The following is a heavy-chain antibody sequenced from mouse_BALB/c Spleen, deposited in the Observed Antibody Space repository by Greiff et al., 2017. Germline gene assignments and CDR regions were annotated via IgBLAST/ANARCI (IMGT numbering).Heavy chain of an antibody. CDR1: GFSLTSYG. CDR2: IWSDGST. Sequence: QVQLKQSGPDLVAPSQSLSITCTVSGFSLTSYGVHWVRQPPGKGLEWLVVIWSDGSTTYNSALKSRLSISKDNSKSQVFLKMNSLQTDDTAMYYCARHPLYDYYAMDYWGQGTSVTVSS. V-gene: IGHV2-6-2*01. CDR3: ARHPLYDYYAMDY. J-gene: IGHJ4*01. D-gene: IGHD2-3*01.